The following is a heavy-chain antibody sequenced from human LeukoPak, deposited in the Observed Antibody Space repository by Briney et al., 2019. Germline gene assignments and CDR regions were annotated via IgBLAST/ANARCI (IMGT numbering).Heavy chain of an antibody. CDR1: GFTFSSHL. Sequence: GGSLRLSCAASGFTFSSHLMHWVRQAPGKGLVWVSRISSDGTYTNYADSVRGRFTISRDNAKNTLYLQKNSLRAEDTAVYYCARDAVDTANAVWGQGTTVTVSS. D-gene: IGHD5-18*01. CDR2: ISSDGTYT. V-gene: IGHV3-74*01. CDR3: ARDAVDTANAV. J-gene: IGHJ6*02.